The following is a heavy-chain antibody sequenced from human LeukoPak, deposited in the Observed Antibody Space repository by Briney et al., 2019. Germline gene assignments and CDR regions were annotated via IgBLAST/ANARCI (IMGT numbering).Heavy chain of an antibody. D-gene: IGHD3-22*01. CDR2: IYYSGST. J-gene: IGHJ4*02. Sequence: SETLSLTCTVSGGSISSSSYYWGWIRQPPGKGLEWIGSIYYSGSTYYNPSLKSRVTISVDTSKNQFSLKLSSVTAADTAVYYCARYYYDSSGYYYPPDYWGQGTLVTVSS. CDR3: ARYYYDSSGYYYPPDY. CDR1: GGSISSSSYY. V-gene: IGHV4-39*07.